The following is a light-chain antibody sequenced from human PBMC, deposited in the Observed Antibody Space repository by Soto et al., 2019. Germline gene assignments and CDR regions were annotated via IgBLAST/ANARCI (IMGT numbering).Light chain of an antibody. CDR2: KAS. J-gene: IGKJ1*01. Sequence: DRVTITCPASQSISSYLNWYQQKPGKAPKLLIYKASTLKSGVPSRFSGSGSGTECTLTISSLQPDDVATYYCQHYNSYSEALGQGTKVDIK. CDR3: QHYNSYSEA. V-gene: IGKV1-5*03. CDR1: QSISSY.